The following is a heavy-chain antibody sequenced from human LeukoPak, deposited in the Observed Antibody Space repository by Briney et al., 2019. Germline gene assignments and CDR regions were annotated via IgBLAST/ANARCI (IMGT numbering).Heavy chain of an antibody. J-gene: IGHJ4*02. CDR2: ISSSSSYI. CDR3: ARTARNYGSGSPLCDY. CDR1: GFTFSSYS. D-gene: IGHD3-10*01. V-gene: IGHV3-21*01. Sequence: GGSLRLSCAASGFTFSSYSRNWVRQAPGKGLEWVSSISSSSSYIYYADSVKGRFTISRDNAKNSLYLQMNSLRAEDTAVYYCARTARNYGSGSPLCDYWGQGTLVTVSS.